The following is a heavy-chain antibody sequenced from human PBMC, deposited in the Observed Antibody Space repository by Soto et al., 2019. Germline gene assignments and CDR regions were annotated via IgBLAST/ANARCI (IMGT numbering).Heavy chain of an antibody. CDR1: GYSFTSYW. Sequence: GESLKISCKGSGYSFTSYWISWVRQMPGKGLEWMGRIDPSDSYTNYSPSFQGHVTISADKSISTAYLQWSSLKASDTAMYYCARLGGSGSYYLDWFDPWGQGTLVTFSS. V-gene: IGHV5-10-1*01. D-gene: IGHD3-10*01. CDR2: IDPSDSYT. CDR3: ARLGGSGSYYLDWFDP. J-gene: IGHJ5*02.